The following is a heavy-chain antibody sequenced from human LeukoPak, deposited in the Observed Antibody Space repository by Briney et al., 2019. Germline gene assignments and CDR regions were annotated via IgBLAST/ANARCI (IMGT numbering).Heavy chain of an antibody. CDR2: INHSGST. V-gene: IGHV4-34*01. CDR1: GGSFSGYY. D-gene: IGHD6-19*01. Sequence: SETLSLTCAVYGGSFSGYYWSWIRQPPGKGLEWIGEINHSGSTNYNPSLKSRVTISVDTSKNQFSLKLSSVTAADTAVYYCARGRRTYSSGWYYRDYWGQGTWSPSPQ. CDR3: ARGRRTYSSGWYYRDY. J-gene: IGHJ4*02.